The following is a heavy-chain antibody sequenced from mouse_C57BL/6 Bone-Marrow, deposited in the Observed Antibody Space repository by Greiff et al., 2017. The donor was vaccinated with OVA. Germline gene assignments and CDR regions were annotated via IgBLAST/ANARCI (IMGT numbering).Heavy chain of an antibody. CDR1: GFTFSDYY. Sequence: EVNLVESGGGLVQPGGSLKLSCAASGFTFSDYYMYWVRQTPEKRLEWVAYIRTGGGSTYYPDTVKGRFTISRDNATNTLYLQMSRLKTEDTAMYYCARLRAYYSNYEAMDYWGQGTSVTVSS. CDR2: IRTGGGST. D-gene: IGHD2-5*01. V-gene: IGHV5-12*01. J-gene: IGHJ4*01. CDR3: ARLRAYYSNYEAMDY.